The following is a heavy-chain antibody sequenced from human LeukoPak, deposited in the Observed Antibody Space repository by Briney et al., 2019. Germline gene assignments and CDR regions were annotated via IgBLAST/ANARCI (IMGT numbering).Heavy chain of an antibody. CDR3: ARDDARDFWSRYYFVY. J-gene: IGHJ4*02. CDR2: ISYDGSDK. V-gene: IGHV3-30-3*01. CDR1: GFTFSSYA. D-gene: IGHD3-3*01. Sequence: GGSLRLSCAASGFTFSSYAMHWVRQAPGKGLEWVAVISYDGSDKYYADSAKGRFTISRDNSKNTLYLQLNSLRGEDTAVYYCARDDARDFWSRYYFVYWGQGTLVTVSS.